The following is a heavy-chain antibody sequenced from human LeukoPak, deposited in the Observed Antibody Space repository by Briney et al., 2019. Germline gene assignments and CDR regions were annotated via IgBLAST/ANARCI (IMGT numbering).Heavy chain of an antibody. CDR3: ARGLFWGGDFYPDGFDI. CDR1: GGSITTYF. CDR2: INNSGST. D-gene: IGHD2-21*02. Sequence: SETLSLTCTVSGGSITTYFWSWIRQAPGKGLEWIGFINNSGSTNSNPALKSRLTMSIDTSRNHFSLKLSSVTAADTAVYYCARGLFWGGDFYPDGFDIWGQGKMVTASS. J-gene: IGHJ3*02. V-gene: IGHV4-59*01.